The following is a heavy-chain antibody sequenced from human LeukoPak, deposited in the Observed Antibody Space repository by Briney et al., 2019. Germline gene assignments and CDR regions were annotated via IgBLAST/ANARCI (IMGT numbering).Heavy chain of an antibody. CDR1: GYTLTKLS. D-gene: IGHD2-2*01. J-gene: IGHJ5*02. Sequence: GASVKVSCKVSGYTLTKLSMHWVRQAPGKGLEWMGGFDPEDGETIYAQKFQGRVTMTEDTSTDTAYMELSSLRSEDTAVYYCATVRYCSSTSCYFDWFDPGAREPWSPSPQ. CDR2: FDPEDGET. CDR3: ATVRYCSSTSCYFDWFDP. V-gene: IGHV1-24*01.